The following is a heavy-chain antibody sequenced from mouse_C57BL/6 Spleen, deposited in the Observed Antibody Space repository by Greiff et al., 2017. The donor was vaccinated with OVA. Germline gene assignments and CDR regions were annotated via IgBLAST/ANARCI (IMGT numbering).Heavy chain of an antibody. CDR3: ARETVVLDY. D-gene: IGHD1-1*01. J-gene: IGHJ2*01. Sequence: VQLQQSGAELVRPGTSVKVSCKASGYAFTNYLIEWVKQRPGQGLEGIGVINPGSGGTNYNEKFKGKATLTADKSSSTAYMQLSSLTSEDSAVYFCARETVVLDYWGQGTTLTVSS. V-gene: IGHV1-54*01. CDR1: GYAFTNYL. CDR2: INPGSGGT.